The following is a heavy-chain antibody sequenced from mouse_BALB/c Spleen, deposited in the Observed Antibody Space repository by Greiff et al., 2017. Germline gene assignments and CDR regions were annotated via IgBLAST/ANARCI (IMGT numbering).Heavy chain of an antibody. V-gene: IGHV1-14*01. CDR1: GYTFTSYV. Sequence: VQLQQSGPELVKPGASVKMSCKASGYTFTSYVMHWVKQKPGQGLEWIGYINPYNDGTKYNEKFKGKATLTSDKSSSTAYMELSSLTSEDSAVYYCARSSSGYAYYYAMDYWGQGTSVTVSS. D-gene: IGHD3-1*01. J-gene: IGHJ4*01. CDR3: ARSSSGYAYYYAMDY. CDR2: INPYNDGT.